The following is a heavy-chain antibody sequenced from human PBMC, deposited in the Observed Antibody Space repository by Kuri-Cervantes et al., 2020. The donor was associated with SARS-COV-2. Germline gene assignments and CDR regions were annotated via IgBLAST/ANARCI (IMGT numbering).Heavy chain of an antibody. CDR1: GFTFSNYG. CDR2: MSYDGSNR. D-gene: IGHD2-2*01. J-gene: IGHJ6*02. Sequence: GESLKISCAAPGFTFSNYGMHWVRQAPGKGLEWVAVMSYDGSNRHYADSVKGRFTISRDNSKKTLFLQMNSLRAEDTAVYYCAKGYCSSTSCFLGFGMDVWGQGTTVTVSS. CDR3: AKGYCSSTSCFLGFGMDV. V-gene: IGHV3-30*18.